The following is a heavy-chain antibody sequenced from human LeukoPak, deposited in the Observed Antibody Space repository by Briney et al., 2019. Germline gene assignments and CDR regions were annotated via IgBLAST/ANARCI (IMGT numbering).Heavy chain of an antibody. CDR3: VRDLILVWTPGDDFDF. Sequence: GGSLRLSCAASGFTFSSYGMHWVRQAPGKGLEWVAVIWYDGSNKYYADSVKGRFTISRDNAKQTVYLQMNNLEVGDTAIYYCVRDLILVWTPGDDFDFWGQGTLVTVSS. J-gene: IGHJ4*02. V-gene: IGHV3-33*01. D-gene: IGHD3-16*01. CDR2: IWYDGSNK. CDR1: GFTFSSYG.